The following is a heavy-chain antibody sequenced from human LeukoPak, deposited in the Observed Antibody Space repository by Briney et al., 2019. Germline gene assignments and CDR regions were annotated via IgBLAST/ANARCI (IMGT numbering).Heavy chain of an antibody. Sequence: SETLSLTCTVSGGSISSSSYYWGWIRQPPGKGLEWIGSIYYSGSTYYNPSLKSRVTISVDTSKNQFSLKLSSVTAADTAVYYCARDRDSSGYYYERFDYWGQGTLVTVSS. CDR2: IYYSGST. CDR1: GGSISSSSYY. CDR3: ARDRDSSGYYYERFDY. J-gene: IGHJ4*02. V-gene: IGHV4-39*07. D-gene: IGHD3-22*01.